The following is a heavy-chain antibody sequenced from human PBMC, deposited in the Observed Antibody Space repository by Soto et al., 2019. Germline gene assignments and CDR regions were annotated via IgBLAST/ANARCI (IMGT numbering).Heavy chain of an antibody. J-gene: IGHJ5*02. CDR2: ISGSGGST. V-gene: IGHV3-23*01. CDR1: GFTFSSYA. CDR3: AKSFEKWVAFNIAVDP. D-gene: IGHD6-19*01. Sequence: GGSLRLSCAASGFTFSSYAMSWVRQAPGKGLEWVSAISGSGGSTYYADSVKGRFTISRDNSKNTLYLQMNSLRAEDTAVYYCAKSFEKWVAFNIAVDPWGQGTLVTVSS.